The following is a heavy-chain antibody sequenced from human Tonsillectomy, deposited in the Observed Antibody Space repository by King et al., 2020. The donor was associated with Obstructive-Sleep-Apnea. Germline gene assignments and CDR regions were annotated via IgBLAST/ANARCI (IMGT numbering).Heavy chain of an antibody. Sequence: VQLVESGGGLVQPGGSLRLSCAASGFTFSSYWMFWVRQTPGKGLVWVSRINSDGSSTSHADSVKGRFTISRDNAKNTLYLQMNSLRAEDTAVYYCAKTPYRYYGWTSGAKGPRSPSP. D-gene: IGHD3-16*02. CDR1: GFTFSSYW. V-gene: IGHV3-74*01. CDR3: AKTPYRYYGWTS. J-gene: IGHJ6*02. CDR2: INSDGSST.